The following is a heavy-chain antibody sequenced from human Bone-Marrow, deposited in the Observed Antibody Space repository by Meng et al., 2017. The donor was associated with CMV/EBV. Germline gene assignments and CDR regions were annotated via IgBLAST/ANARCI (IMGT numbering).Heavy chain of an antibody. D-gene: IGHD6-13*01. J-gene: IGHJ4*02. Sequence: SETLSLTCTVSGGSVSSGGYHWSWIRQPPGKGLECIGFIFYTGDTIYNPSLKSRVTISMDTSKNQFSLKLISVTAADTAVYYCARETAGIAAFDYWGQGTLVTVSS. V-gene: IGHV4-61*08. CDR2: IFYTGDT. CDR3: ARETAGIAAFDY. CDR1: GGSVSSGGYH.